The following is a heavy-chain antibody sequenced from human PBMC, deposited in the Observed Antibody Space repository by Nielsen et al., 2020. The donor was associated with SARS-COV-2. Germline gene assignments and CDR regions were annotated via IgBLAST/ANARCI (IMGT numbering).Heavy chain of an antibody. CDR1: GFHFSKSS. D-gene: IGHD5-18*01. Sequence: GGSLRLSCAAAGFHFSKSSMHWVRQAPGKGLERLTIISPDGNNEDYLDSVKGRFIISRDNSKNMLYLQMNSLRVEDTAMYYCAREGDTYGVRNFDYWGQGIMVTVSS. CDR3: AREGDTYGVRNFDY. V-gene: IGHV3-30*14. J-gene: IGHJ4*02. CDR2: ISPDGNNE.